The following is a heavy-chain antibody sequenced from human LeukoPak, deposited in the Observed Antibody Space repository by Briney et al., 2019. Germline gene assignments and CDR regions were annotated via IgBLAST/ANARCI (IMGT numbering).Heavy chain of an antibody. Sequence: PSETLSPTCTVSGGSISSSSYYWGWIRQPPGKGLEWIGSIYYSGSTYYNPSLKSRVTISVDTSKNQFSLKLSSVTAADTAVYYCARSPPLYYFDYWGQGTLVTVSS. V-gene: IGHV4-39*01. D-gene: IGHD2-15*01. CDR2: IYYSGST. CDR1: GGSISSSSYY. J-gene: IGHJ4*02. CDR3: ARSPPLYYFDY.